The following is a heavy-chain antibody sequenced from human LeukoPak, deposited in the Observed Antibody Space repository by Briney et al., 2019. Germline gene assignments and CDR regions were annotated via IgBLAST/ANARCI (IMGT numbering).Heavy chain of an antibody. CDR2: IYYSGST. CDR3: ARLDCSSTSCYFGSGPFDP. CDR1: GGSISSSSYY. V-gene: IGHV4-39*01. D-gene: IGHD2-2*01. J-gene: IGHJ5*02. Sequence: SETLSLTCTVSGGSISSSSYYWGWIRQPPGKGLEWIGSIYYSGSTYYNPSLKTRVTISVDTSKNQFSLKLSSVPAADTAVYYCARLDCSSTSCYFGSGPFDPWGQGTLVTVSS.